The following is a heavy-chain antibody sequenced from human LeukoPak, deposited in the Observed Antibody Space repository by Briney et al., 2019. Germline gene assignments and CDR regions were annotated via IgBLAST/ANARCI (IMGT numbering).Heavy chain of an antibody. Sequence: GASVKVSCKASGYTFTSYGISWVRQAPGQGLEWMGWISAYNGNTNYAQKLQGRVTMTTDTSTSTAYMELRSLRSDDTAVYYCARVGSIAAAVYYFDYWGQGTLVTVPS. D-gene: IGHD6-13*01. V-gene: IGHV1-18*01. CDR1: GYTFTSYG. CDR3: ARVGSIAAAVYYFDY. CDR2: ISAYNGNT. J-gene: IGHJ4*02.